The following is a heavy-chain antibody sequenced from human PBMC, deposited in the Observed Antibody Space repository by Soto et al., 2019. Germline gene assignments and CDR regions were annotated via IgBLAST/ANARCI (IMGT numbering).Heavy chain of an antibody. Sequence: QVQLVESGGGVVQPGRSLRVSCAASGFTFSIYAMHWVRQAPGTGLEWVAVISYDGTKTYYADSVKGRFTISRDNSKDTVYLQINSLRDEDTAVYYCAKDRGPRRQWLIGPFDYWGQGTLVTVSP. V-gene: IGHV3-30*18. CDR1: GFTFSIYA. J-gene: IGHJ4*02. CDR3: AKDRGPRRQWLIGPFDY. CDR2: ISYDGTKT. D-gene: IGHD6-19*01.